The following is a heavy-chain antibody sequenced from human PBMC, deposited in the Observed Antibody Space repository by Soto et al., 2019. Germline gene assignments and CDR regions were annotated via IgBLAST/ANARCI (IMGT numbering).Heavy chain of an antibody. CDR3: ARVVGGGYSYYYGMDV. CDR1: GFTFSSYW. Sequence: GGSLRLSCAASGFTFSSYWMSWVRQAPGKGLEWVANIKEDGSEKYYVDSVKGRFTISRDNAKNSLYLQMNSLRAEDTAVYYCARVVGGGYSYYYGMDVWGQGTTVTVSS. D-gene: IGHD3-16*01. V-gene: IGHV3-7*05. J-gene: IGHJ6*02. CDR2: IKEDGSEK.